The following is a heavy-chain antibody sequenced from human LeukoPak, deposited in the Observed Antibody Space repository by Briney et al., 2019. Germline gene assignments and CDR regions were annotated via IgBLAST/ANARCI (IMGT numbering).Heavy chain of an antibody. J-gene: IGHJ4*02. CDR1: GYTFPSYG. CDR3: ARDSGIAAAGTSAFDY. CDR2: INPYNGNT. Sequence: ASVKVSCKASGYTFPSYGISWVRQAPGQGLEWMGWINPYNGNTDYAQKLQGRVTMTTDTSTSTAYVELRSLRSDDTAVYYCARDSGIAAAGTSAFDYWGQGTLVTVSS. D-gene: IGHD6-13*01. V-gene: IGHV1-18*01.